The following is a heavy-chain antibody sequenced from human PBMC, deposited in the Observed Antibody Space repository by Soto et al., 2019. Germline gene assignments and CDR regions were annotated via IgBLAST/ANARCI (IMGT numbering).Heavy chain of an antibody. V-gene: IGHV4-4*07. J-gene: IGHJ6*02. Sequence: SETLSLTCTVSGGSISSYYWSWIRQPAGKGLEWIGRIYTSGSTNYNPSLKSRVTMSVDTSKNQFSLKLSSVTAADTAVYYCARASMYYDILTLYGMDVWGQGTTVTVS. CDR1: GGSISSYY. D-gene: IGHD3-9*01. CDR2: IYTSGST. CDR3: ARASMYYDILTLYGMDV.